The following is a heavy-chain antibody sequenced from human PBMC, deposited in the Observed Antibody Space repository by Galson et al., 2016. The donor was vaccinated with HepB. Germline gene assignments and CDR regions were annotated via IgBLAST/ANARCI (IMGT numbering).Heavy chain of an antibody. V-gene: IGHV3-73*01. J-gene: IGHJ4*02. Sequence: SLRLSCAASGFIFSGSTMHWVRQASGKGLEWVGRIRSNANIYATAYAASVNGRFTISRDDSKNTAYLQMNSLKTEDTAVYYCSRHVDFHPPEYSYELTTDYWGQGTLVTVSS. CDR3: SRHVDFHPPEYSYELTTDY. CDR2: IRSNANIYAT. CDR1: GFIFSGST. D-gene: IGHD5-18*01.